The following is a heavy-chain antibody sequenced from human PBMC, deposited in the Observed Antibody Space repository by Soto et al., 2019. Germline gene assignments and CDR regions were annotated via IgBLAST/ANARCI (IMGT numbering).Heavy chain of an antibody. V-gene: IGHV3-23*01. CDR1: GFTFSSYA. D-gene: IGHD3-16*01. CDR2: ISTRGGDR. CDR3: AKADYDYIWGTYKGFDY. J-gene: IGHJ4*02. Sequence: LRLSCAASGFTFSSYAMNWVRQAPGKGLEWVSYISTRGGDRYYPDSVKGRFTVSRDNSKNTLYLQMDSLRAEDTAVYYCAKADYDYIWGTYKGFDYWGQGTLVTVSS.